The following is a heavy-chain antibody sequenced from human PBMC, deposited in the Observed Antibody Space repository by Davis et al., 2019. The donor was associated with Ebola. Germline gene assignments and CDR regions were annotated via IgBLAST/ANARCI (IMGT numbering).Heavy chain of an antibody. J-gene: IGHJ4*02. CDR1: GFTFSRYW. D-gene: IGHD6-13*01. V-gene: IGHV3-53*01. CDR3: AKRFPAAAGLFFDY. Sequence: GESLKISCAASGFTFSRYWMHWVRQAPGKGLEWVSVIYSGGSTYYADSVKGRLTISRDNSKNTVYLQINSLRAEDTAIYYCAKRFPAAAGLFFDYWGQGTLVTVSS. CDR2: IYSGGST.